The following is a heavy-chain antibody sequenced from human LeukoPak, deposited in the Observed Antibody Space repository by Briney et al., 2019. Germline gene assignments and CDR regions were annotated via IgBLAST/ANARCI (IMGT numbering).Heavy chain of an antibody. J-gene: IGHJ3*02. CDR3: ARAEVGIQLWSDAFDI. CDR2: ISAYNGNT. V-gene: IGHV1-18*01. D-gene: IGHD5-18*01. CDR1: GYTFTSYG. Sequence: ASVKVSCKASGYTFTSYGISWVRQAPGQGLEWMGWISAYNGNTNYARKLQGRVTMTTDTSTSTAYMELRSLRSDDTGVYDCARAEVGIQLWSDAFDIWGQGTMVTVSS.